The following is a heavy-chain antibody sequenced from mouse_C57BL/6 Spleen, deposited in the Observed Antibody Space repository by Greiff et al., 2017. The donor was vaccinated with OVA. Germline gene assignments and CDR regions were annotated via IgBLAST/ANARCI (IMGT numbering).Heavy chain of an antibody. CDR3: VSGDYYGSSSFDY. V-gene: IGHV10-1*01. CDR1: GFSFNTYA. Sequence: EVKLMESGGGLVQPKGSLKLSCAASGFSFNTYAMNWVRQAPGKGLEWVARIRSKSNNYATYYADSVKDRFTISRDDSESMLYLQMNNLKTEDTAMYYCVSGDYYGSSSFDYWGQGTTLTVSS. J-gene: IGHJ2*01. D-gene: IGHD1-1*01. CDR2: IRSKSNNYAT.